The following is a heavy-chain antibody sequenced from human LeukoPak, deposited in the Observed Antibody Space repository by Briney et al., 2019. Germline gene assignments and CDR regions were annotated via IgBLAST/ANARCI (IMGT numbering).Heavy chain of an antibody. CDR3: AASSGYYGH. J-gene: IGHJ4*02. V-gene: IGHV3-74*01. CDR2: INSGGSTT. CDR1: GFTFSSYW. Sequence: PGGSLRLSCAASGFTFSSYWMHWVRQASGRGLVWVSRINSGGSTTSYADSVKGRFTISRDIAKNTLYLQMNSLSADDTAVYYCAASSGYYGHWCQGTLVTVSS. D-gene: IGHD3-22*01.